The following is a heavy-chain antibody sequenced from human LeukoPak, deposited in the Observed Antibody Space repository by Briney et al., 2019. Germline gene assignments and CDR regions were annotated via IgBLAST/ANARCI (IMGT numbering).Heavy chain of an antibody. CDR2: INHSGST. D-gene: IGHD2-15*01. CDR3: ARGNFRYCSGGSCHNWFDT. CDR1: GGSFSGYY. J-gene: IGHJ5*02. Sequence: SETLSLNCAVDGGSFSGYYWIWIRQPPGKVLEWIGEINHSGSTNYNPSLKSRVTISVDTSKDQFSLKLSSVTAADTAVYYCARGNFRYCSGGSCHNWFDTWGQGTLVTVSS. V-gene: IGHV4-34*01.